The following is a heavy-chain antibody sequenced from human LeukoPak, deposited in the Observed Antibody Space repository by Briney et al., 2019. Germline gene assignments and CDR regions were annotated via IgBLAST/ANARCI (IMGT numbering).Heavy chain of an antibody. CDR1: GVSISSHY. J-gene: IGHJ1*01. V-gene: IGHV4-59*11. CDR2: IYSSGTT. CDR3: ARASFGDYSAEYFHH. D-gene: IGHD4-17*01. Sequence: SETLSLTCTVSGVSISSHYWSWIRQPPGRGLEWIGYIYSSGTTNYNPSLKSRVTISVDTSKNQFSLKLNSVTAADTAVYYCARASFGDYSAEYFHHWGQGTLVTVSS.